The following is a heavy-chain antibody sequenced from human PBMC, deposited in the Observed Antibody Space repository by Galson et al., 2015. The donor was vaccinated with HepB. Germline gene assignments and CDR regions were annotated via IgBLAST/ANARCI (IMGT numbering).Heavy chain of an antibody. CDR3: AKGYDSTGYYSFDY. V-gene: IGHV3-11*04. Sequence: SLRLSCATSGFSFTGNYMSWLRQAPGKGLEWISYISSSGTTTYYADSVKGRFTISRDNSRNTLYLQMNSLRAKDTAVYFCAKGYDSTGYYSFDYWGQGTLVTVSA. J-gene: IGHJ4*02. D-gene: IGHD3-9*01. CDR2: ISSSGTTT. CDR1: GFSFTGNY.